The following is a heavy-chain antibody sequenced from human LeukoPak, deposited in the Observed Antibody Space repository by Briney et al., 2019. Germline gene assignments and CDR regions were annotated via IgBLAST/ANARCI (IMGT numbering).Heavy chain of an antibody. CDR2: ISGDGVTK. CDR1: GFTFNNYA. Sequence: PGGSLRLSCTASGFTFNNYAMSWVRQAPGKGLEWASAISGDGVTKYHADSVKGRFTISRDNSKNTLYLQMNSLRAEDTAVYYCVKGTFLSWYFDLWGRGTLVTVSS. J-gene: IGHJ2*01. V-gene: IGHV3-23*01. CDR3: VKGTFLSWYFDL. D-gene: IGHD1-1*01.